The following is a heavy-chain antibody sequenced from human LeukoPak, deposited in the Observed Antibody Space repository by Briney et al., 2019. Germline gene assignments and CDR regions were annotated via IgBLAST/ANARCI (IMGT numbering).Heavy chain of an antibody. CDR2: IYSGGST. CDR1: GFTVSSNC. CDR3: ARKSGYSGYGSDY. V-gene: IGHV3-66*01. Sequence: RGRSLTLSCAASGFTVSSNCRSWVRQAPGKELEWVSVIYSGGSTYYADSVKGRFTVSRDNSKNTLYLQMNSLRAEDTAVYYCARKSGYSGYGSDYWGQGTLVTVSS. D-gene: IGHD5-12*01. J-gene: IGHJ4*02.